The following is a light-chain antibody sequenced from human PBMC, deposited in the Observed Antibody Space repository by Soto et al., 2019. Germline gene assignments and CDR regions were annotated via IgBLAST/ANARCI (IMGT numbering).Light chain of an antibody. V-gene: IGLV1-44*01. CDR3: AAWDDSLNGNGV. Sequence: QSVLTQPPSVSAAPGQEVTISCSGSSSNVGHNSVSWYQQLPGTAPKLLIYSNNQRPSGVPDRFSGYKSGTSASLAISGLQSEDEADYYCAAWDDSLNGNGVFGTGTKVTVL. CDR1: SSNVGHNS. CDR2: SNN. J-gene: IGLJ1*01.